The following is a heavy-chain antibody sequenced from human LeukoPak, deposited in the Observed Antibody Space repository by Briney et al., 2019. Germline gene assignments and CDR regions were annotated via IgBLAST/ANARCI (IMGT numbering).Heavy chain of an antibody. CDR2: IHHSGSV. CDR1: GYYISGGYY. Sequence: SETLSLTCDVSGYYISGGYYWGWIRQPPGKGLEWIGSIHHSGSVYPNPSLKSRVTISVDTARNQFSLKVSSVTAADTAVYYCARAWSESYYFDRWGQGNLVTVPS. J-gene: IGHJ4*02. V-gene: IGHV4-38-2*01. D-gene: IGHD3-10*01. CDR3: ARAWSESYYFDR.